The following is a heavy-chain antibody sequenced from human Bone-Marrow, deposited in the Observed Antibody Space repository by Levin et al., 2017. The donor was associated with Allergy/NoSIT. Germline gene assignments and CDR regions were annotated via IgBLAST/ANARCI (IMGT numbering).Heavy chain of an antibody. CDR3: ARPDCSGTSCYYLFDS. CDR2: ISRSSSTI. D-gene: IGHD2-2*01. V-gene: IGHV3-48*02. Sequence: PGGSLRLSCAASGFTFSRYSMNWVRQAPGRGLEWVSYISRSSSTISYADSVKGRFTISRDNAKNSLYLQMNSLRDEDTAVYYCARPDCSGTSCYYLFDSWGQGTLVTVSS. CDR1: GFTFSRYS. J-gene: IGHJ4*02.